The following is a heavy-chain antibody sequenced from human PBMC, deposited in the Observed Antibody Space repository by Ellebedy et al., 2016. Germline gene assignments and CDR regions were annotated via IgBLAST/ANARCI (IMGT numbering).Heavy chain of an antibody. CDR2: IHYSGTT. D-gene: IGHD4-11*01. Sequence: SETLSLTXTVSGDSISNTNYYWVWLRQPPGKGLEWIGNIHYSGTTFSHPSLNSRVTISVDTSKNQFSLKLTSVTAADTALYYCARHGDPYTRRQYYYFDSWGQGTFVTVSS. CDR3: ARHGDPYTRRQYYYFDS. V-gene: IGHV4-39*01. CDR1: GDSISNTNYY. J-gene: IGHJ4*02.